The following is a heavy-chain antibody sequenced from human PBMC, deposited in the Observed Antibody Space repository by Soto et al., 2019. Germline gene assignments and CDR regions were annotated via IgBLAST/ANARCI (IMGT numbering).Heavy chain of an antibody. Sequence: ASVKVSCKTSGYTFTSHGISWVRWAPGRGLEWMGWISAYNGDTKYAQRVQERVTITRDMSTSTAYMELSSLRSEDTAVYYCAATIYYDSTQLDYWGQGTLVTVYS. CDR2: ISAYNGDT. CDR3: AATIYYDSTQLDY. J-gene: IGHJ4*02. V-gene: IGHV1-18*04. CDR1: GYTFTSHG. D-gene: IGHD3-22*01.